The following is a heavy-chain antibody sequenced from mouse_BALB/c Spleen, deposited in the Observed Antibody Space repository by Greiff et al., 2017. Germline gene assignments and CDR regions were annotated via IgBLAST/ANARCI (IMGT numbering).Heavy chain of an antibody. CDR1: GFTFSSYA. CDR3: ARGQLTGTHWFAY. D-gene: IGHD4-1*01. V-gene: IGHV5-6-5*01. J-gene: IGHJ3*01. Sequence: DVMLVESGGGLVKPGVSLKLSCAASGFTFSSYAMSWVRQTPEKRLEWVASISSGGSTYYPDSVKGRFTISRDNARNILYLQMSSLRSEDTAMYYCARGQLTGTHWFAYWGQGTLVTVSA. CDR2: ISSGGST.